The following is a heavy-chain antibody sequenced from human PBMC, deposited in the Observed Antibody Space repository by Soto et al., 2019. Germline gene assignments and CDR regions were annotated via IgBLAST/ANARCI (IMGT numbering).Heavy chain of an antibody. Sequence: QVQLQESGPGLVESSGTLSLTCAVSGGSISSTNWWSWVRQSPGKGLEWIGEIYHNGSPDYHPSLKNPVPISVEKAKNPFPLKLTSVTAADTAVYFCGRWLGTSYGMDVWGQGTAVNVSS. CDR3: GRWLGTSYGMDV. CDR1: GGSISSTNW. D-gene: IGHD6-19*01. CDR2: IYHNGSP. V-gene: IGHV4-4*02. J-gene: IGHJ6*02.